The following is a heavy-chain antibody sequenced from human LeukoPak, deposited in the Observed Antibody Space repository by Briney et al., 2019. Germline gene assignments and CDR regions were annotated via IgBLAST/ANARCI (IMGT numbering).Heavy chain of an antibody. CDR1: GFTFSSYW. CDR2: IKEDGSE. CDR3: AKVVPQPDYYDSNSEMDY. D-gene: IGHD3-22*01. Sequence: QPGGSLRLSCAASGFTFSSYWMTWVRQAPGKGLEWVASIKEDGSEYYVDSVKGRFTVSRDNAKNSLSLQVSSLRAEDTAVYYCAKVVPQPDYYDSNSEMDYWGQGTLVTVSS. J-gene: IGHJ4*02. V-gene: IGHV3-7*03.